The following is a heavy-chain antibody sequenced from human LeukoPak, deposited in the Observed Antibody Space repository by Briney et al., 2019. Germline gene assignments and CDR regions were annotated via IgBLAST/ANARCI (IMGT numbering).Heavy chain of an antibody. D-gene: IGHD2-15*01. CDR3: ARPQDTYAFDI. V-gene: IGHV1-46*01. CDR2: INPNGGST. Sequence: GASVKLSCKASGYTFTSYYMHWARQAPGQGLELMGIINPNGGSTSYAQKFQGRVTMTSDTSTSTVYMELSSLRTEETAVYYCARPQDTYAFDIWGQGTMVTVSS. J-gene: IGHJ3*02. CDR1: GYTFTSYY.